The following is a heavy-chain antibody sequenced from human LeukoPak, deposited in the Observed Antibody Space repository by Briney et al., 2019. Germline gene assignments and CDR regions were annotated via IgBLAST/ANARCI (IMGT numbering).Heavy chain of an antibody. V-gene: IGHV4-31*03. CDR2: IYYSGST. Sequence: PSETLSLTCTVSGGSISSGGYYWSWIRQHPGKGLEWIGYIYYSGSTYYNPSLKSRVTISVDTSKNQFSLQLNSVTPEDTAVYYCARTEYSSSWSPWGFDPWGQGTLVTVSS. CDR1: GGSISSGGYY. J-gene: IGHJ5*02. D-gene: IGHD6-13*01. CDR3: ARTEYSSSWSPWGFDP.